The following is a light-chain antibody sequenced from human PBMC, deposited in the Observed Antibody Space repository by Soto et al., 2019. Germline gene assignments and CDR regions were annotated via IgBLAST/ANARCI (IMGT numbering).Light chain of an antibody. CDR1: QTVSSY. CDR3: QQYGTSPIT. V-gene: IGKV3-20*01. CDR2: GAS. J-gene: IGKJ5*01. Sequence: ENVLTQSPGTLSLSPGERATLSCRASQTVSSYLTWYQQRPGQAPRLLISGASRRATGIPDRFSGSGSGTAFTLTISRLEPEDFALYYCQQYGTSPITFGQGTRLEI.